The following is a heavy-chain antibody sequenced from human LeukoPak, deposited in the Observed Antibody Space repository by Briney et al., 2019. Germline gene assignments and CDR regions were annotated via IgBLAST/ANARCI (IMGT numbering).Heavy chain of an antibody. V-gene: IGHV1-8*01. Sequence: ASAKVSSTAPLYTSTSYEIKSVRPATGQGLEWMAWMNPNRGNTCYAQTFQGSVTLTRNTSISTDYMELSSLRSDVSDVYYCARNFGWLRWNNGFDPWGQGTLVTVSS. CDR3: ARNFGWLRWNNGFDP. CDR2: MNPNRGNT. J-gene: IGHJ5*02. D-gene: IGHD5-12*01. CDR1: LYTSTSYE.